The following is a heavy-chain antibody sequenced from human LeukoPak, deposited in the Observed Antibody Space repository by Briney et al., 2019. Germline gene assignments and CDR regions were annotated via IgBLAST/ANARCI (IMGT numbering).Heavy chain of an antibody. V-gene: IGHV4-34*01. J-gene: IGHJ3*02. Sequence: SETLSLTCAVYGGSFSGDYWSWIRQPPGKGLEWIGEINHSGSTNYNPSLKSRVTISVDTSKNQFSLKLSSVTAADTAVYYCARAGAYYGSGIPLDICGQGTMVTVSS. CDR1: GGSFSGDY. D-gene: IGHD3-10*01. CDR2: INHSGST. CDR3: ARAGAYYGSGIPLDI.